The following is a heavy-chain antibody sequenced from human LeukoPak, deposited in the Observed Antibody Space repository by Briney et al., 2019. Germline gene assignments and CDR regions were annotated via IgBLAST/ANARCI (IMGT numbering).Heavy chain of an antibody. CDR3: AAEHYYGSGSYEQFDY. CDR2: INHSGST. J-gene: IGHJ4*02. V-gene: IGHV4-34*01. CDR1: GGSFSGYY. Sequence: SETLSLTCAVYGGSFSGYYWSWIRQPPGKGLEWIGEINHSGSTNYNPSLKSRVTISVDTSKNQFSLKLSSVTAADTAVYYCAAEHYYGSGSYEQFDYWGQGTLVTVSS. D-gene: IGHD3-10*01.